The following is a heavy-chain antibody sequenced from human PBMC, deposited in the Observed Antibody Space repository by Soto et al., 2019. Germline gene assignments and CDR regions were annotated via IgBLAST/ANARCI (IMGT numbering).Heavy chain of an antibody. Sequence: ASVKVSCKASGGTFSSYAISWVRQAPGQGLEWMGGIIPIFGTANYAQKFQGRVTITADESTSTAYMELSSLRSEDTAVYYCARGDSSGYYYDGMDVWGQGTTVTVSS. D-gene: IGHD3-22*01. CDR1: GGTFSSYA. CDR3: ARGDSSGYYYDGMDV. J-gene: IGHJ6*02. V-gene: IGHV1-69*13. CDR2: IIPIFGTA.